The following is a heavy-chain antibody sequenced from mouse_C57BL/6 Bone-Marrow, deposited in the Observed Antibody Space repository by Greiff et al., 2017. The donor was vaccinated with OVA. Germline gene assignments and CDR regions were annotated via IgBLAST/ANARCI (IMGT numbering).Heavy chain of an antibody. J-gene: IGHJ2*01. CDR2: INPNNGGT. V-gene: IGHV1-26*01. D-gene: IGHD2-14*01. CDR3: ARCRGGNYLDY. CDR1: GYTFTDYY. Sequence: EVQLQQSGPELVKPGASVKISCKASGYTFTDYYMNWVKQSHGKSLEWIGDINPNNGGTSYNQKFKGKATLTVDKSSSTAYMELRSLTSEDSAVYYCARCRGGNYLDYWGQGTTLTVSS.